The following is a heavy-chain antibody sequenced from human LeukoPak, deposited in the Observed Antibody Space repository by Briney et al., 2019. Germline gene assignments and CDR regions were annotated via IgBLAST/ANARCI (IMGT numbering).Heavy chain of an antibody. CDR3: AKDQSTVTTGYFDY. J-gene: IGHJ4*02. V-gene: IGHV3-23*01. Sequence: PGGSLRLSCAASGFTFSSYAMSWVRQAPGKGLEWVSAISGRGASTYYADSVKGRFTISRDNSKNTLYLQMNSLRAEDTAVYYCAKDQSTVTTGYFDYWGQGTLVTVFS. CDR2: ISGRGAST. CDR1: GFTFSSYA. D-gene: IGHD4-17*01.